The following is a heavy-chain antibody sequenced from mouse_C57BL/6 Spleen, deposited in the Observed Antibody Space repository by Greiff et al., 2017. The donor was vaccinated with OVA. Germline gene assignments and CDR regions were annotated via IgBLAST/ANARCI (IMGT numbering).Heavy chain of an antibody. V-gene: IGHV14-2*01. CDR1: GFNIKDYY. CDR2: IDPEDGET. D-gene: IGHD2-14*01. CDR3: ARSGVRRCFDV. J-gene: IGHJ1*03. Sequence: EVKLMESGAELVKPGASVKLSCTASGFNIKDYYMHWVKQRTEQGLEWIGRIDPEDGETKYAPKFQGKATLTADTSSNTAYLQLSSLTSEDTAVYYCARSGVRRCFDVWGTGTTVTVSS.